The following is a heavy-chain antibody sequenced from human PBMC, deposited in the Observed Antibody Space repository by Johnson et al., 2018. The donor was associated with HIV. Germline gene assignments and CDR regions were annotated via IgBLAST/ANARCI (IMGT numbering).Heavy chain of an antibody. D-gene: IGHD3-16*01. CDR1: GFTFSSYA. Sequence: VQLVESGGGVVQPGRSLRLSCAASGFTFSSYAMHWVRQAPGKGLEWVAVISYDGSTIYYADSVKGRFTISRDNAKNSLYLQMNSLRAEDTAVYYCARDMIIEAFDIWGQGTMVTVSS. CDR3: ARDMIIEAFDI. CDR2: ISYDGSTI. V-gene: IGHV3-30*04. J-gene: IGHJ3*02.